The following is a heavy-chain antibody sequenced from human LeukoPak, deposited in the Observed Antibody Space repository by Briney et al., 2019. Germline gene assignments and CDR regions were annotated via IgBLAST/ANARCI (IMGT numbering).Heavy chain of an antibody. CDR2: IYTTGVT. CDR1: GDSISHGTYY. D-gene: IGHD6-6*01. CDR3: AREFLASRRNWVDP. J-gene: IGHJ5*02. V-gene: IGHV4-61*02. Sequence: PSETLSLTCSVSGDSISHGTYYWSWIRQPAGQGLEWIGRIYTTGVTNYNPSLKTRVTISVDPSLNQFSLNLPSLTAADTAVYYCAREFLASRRNWVDPWGQGTLVTVSS.